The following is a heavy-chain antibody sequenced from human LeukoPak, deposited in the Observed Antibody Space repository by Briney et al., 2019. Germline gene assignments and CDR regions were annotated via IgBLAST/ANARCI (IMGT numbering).Heavy chain of an antibody. CDR2: IYTSEST. CDR1: GGSISAYY. Sequence: NPSETLSLTCTVSGGSISAYYWGWIRQPAGKGLEWIGRIYTSESTNYNPSLKSRVTMSLDTSKNQFSLKLSSVTAADTAVYYCAACYGSGETKYDPWGQGTLVTVSS. CDR3: AACYGSGETKYDP. D-gene: IGHD3-10*01. J-gene: IGHJ5*02. V-gene: IGHV4-4*07.